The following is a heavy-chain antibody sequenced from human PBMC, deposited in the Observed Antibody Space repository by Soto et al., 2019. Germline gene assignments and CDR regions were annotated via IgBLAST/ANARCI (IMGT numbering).Heavy chain of an antibody. V-gene: IGHV1-8*01. CDR1: GYTFTSYD. CDR2: MNPNSGNT. Sequence: ASVKVSCKASGYTFTSYDINWVRQATGQGLEGMGWMNPNSGNTGYAQKFQGRVTMTRNTSISTAYMELSSLRSEDTAVYYCARDTYYDFWSGYYLYYYGMDVWGQGTTVTVSS. CDR3: ARDTYYDFWSGYYLYYYGMDV. J-gene: IGHJ6*02. D-gene: IGHD3-3*01.